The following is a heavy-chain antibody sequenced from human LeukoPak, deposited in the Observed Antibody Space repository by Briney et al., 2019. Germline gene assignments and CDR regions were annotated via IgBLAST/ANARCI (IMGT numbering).Heavy chain of an antibody. CDR3: ARDSEWGIAVAGTADY. V-gene: IGHV3-48*03. J-gene: IGHJ4*02. CDR2: ISSSGSTI. D-gene: IGHD6-19*01. CDR1: GFTFSSYE. Sequence: PGGSLRLSCAASGFTFSSYEMNWVRQAPGKGLEWVSYISSSGSTIYYADSVKGRFTISRDNAKNSLYLQMNNLRAEDTAVYYCARDSEWGIAVAGTADYWGQGTLVTVSS.